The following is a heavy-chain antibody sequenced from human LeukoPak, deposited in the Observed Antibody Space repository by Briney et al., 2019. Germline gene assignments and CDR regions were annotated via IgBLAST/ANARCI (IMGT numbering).Heavy chain of an antibody. CDR2: ISYDGSNK. CDR3: ATTFGGVIVY. D-gene: IGHD3-16*01. Sequence: GGSLRLSCAASGFSFSTYAMHWVRQAPGKGLEWVAVISYDGSNKYFPDSLKGRFTISRDNSKNTLFLQMNSLRAEDTAVYYCATTFGGVIVYWGQGTLVTVSS. CDR1: GFSFSTYA. V-gene: IGHV3-30-3*01. J-gene: IGHJ4*02.